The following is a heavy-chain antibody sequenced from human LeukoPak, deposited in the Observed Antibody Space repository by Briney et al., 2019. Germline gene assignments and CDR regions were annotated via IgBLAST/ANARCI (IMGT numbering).Heavy chain of an antibody. J-gene: IGHJ4*02. V-gene: IGHV4-59*11. D-gene: IGHD6-13*01. CDR3: ARGVYIAAAQYGY. Sequence: SETLSPTCTVSGGSPSSHYWSWVRQPPGKGLGWFRYISYSWTTTYNPSIKRRFTISAEESKNQFSLKLSSVTAADTAVYYCARGVYIAAAQYGYWGQGTLVTVSS. CDR2: ISYSWTT. CDR1: GGSPSSHY.